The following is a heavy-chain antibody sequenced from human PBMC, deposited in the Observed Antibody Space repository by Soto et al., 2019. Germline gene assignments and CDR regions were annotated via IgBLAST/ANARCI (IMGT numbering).Heavy chain of an antibody. CDR2: IAPDASQI. Sequence: GGSLSLSCAASGFTFSGKTMYWVRQAPGKGLEWVALIAPDASQIYYADSVKGRFTISRDNSKNTLYLQMNSLRAEDTSLYLCATDIHATWLLNSWGQGTLVTVSS. D-gene: IGHD2-2*02. CDR3: ATDIHATWLLNS. V-gene: IGHV3-30-3*01. J-gene: IGHJ4*02. CDR1: GFTFSGKT.